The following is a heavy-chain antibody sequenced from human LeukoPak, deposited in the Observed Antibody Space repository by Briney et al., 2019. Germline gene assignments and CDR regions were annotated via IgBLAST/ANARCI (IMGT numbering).Heavy chain of an antibody. D-gene: IGHD3-10*01. V-gene: IGHV1-18*01. CDR3: ARSVWFGSAPYYYYYMDV. J-gene: IGHJ6*03. CDR1: GYTFTSYG. Sequence: ALVKVSCKASGYTFTSYGISWVRQAPGQGLEWMGWISAYNGNTNYAQKLQGRVTMTTDTSTSTAYMELRSLRSDDTAVYYCARSVWFGSAPYYYYYMDVWGKGTTVTVSS. CDR2: ISAYNGNT.